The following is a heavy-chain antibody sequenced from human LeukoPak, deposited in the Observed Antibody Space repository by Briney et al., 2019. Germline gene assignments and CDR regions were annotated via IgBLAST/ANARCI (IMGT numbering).Heavy chain of an antibody. Sequence: GGSLRLSCAASGFTFNSYAMSWVRQAPGKGLEWVSGISGSGGSTYYADSVKGRFTISRDNSKNTLDLQMNSLRAEDTAIYYCAKTVVVITFRFDSWGQGSLVTVSS. J-gene: IGHJ4*02. CDR3: AKTVVVITFRFDS. CDR2: ISGSGGST. V-gene: IGHV3-23*01. D-gene: IGHD2-21*01. CDR1: GFTFNSYA.